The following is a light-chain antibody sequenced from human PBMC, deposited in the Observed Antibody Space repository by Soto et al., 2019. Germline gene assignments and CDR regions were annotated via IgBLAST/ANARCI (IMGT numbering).Light chain of an antibody. CDR2: KAS. V-gene: IGKV1-5*03. CDR1: QIISSW. Sequence: DIKTTKHPPTPSGSVRQRVTITCRASQIISSWLAWYQQKPGKAPKLLIYKASTLKSGVPSRFSGSGSGTEFTLTISSLQPDDFATYYCQHYKSYSEAFGQGTKV. CDR3: QHYKSYSEA. J-gene: IGKJ1*01.